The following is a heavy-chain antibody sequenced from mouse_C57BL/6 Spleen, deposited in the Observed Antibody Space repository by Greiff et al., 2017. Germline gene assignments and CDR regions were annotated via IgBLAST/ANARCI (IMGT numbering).Heavy chain of an antibody. V-gene: IGHV1-18*01. D-gene: IGHD2-2*01. Sequence: VQLQQSGPELVKPGASVKIPCKASGFTFTDYNMDWVKQSHGKSLEWIGDINPNNGGTIYNQKFKGKATLTVDKSSSTAYMELRSLTSEDTAVYYCARSTMVTTGAMDYWGQGTSVTVSS. CDR1: GFTFTDYN. CDR2: INPNNGGT. CDR3: ARSTMVTTGAMDY. J-gene: IGHJ4*01.